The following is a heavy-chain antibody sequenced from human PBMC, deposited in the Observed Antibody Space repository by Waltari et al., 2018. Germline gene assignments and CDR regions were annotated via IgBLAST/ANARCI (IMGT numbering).Heavy chain of an antibody. D-gene: IGHD3-22*01. CDR3: ATAYFSDTSGYVYLRYFKH. J-gene: IGHJ1*01. CDR1: GSPSTGTT. Sequence: PLVPSGAGVNKPGPTVQTPGKVLGSPSTGTTIHWLQRAPGKGLEWMGLLDPEDGQTIYAEKFQGRVTITADTSTDTAYMELSRLRSEDTAIYYCATAYFSDTSGYVYLRYFKHWGLGTLVTVSS. V-gene: IGHV1-69-2*01. CDR2: LDPEDGQT.